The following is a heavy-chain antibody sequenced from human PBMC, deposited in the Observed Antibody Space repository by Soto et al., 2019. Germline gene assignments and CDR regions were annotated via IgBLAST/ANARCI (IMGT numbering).Heavy chain of an antibody. CDR2: IYPGDSDT. V-gene: IGHV5-51*01. CDR3: VRGDSSDYYTAAPADY. CDR1: GYSFINYW. Sequence: GEALKISCRASGYSFINYWIGWVRQKPGKGLEWMGIIYPGDSDTKYSPSFQGQVTISADKSINTAYLQWRSLKASDTAIYFCVRGDSSDYYTAAPADYWGQGTLVTVSS. J-gene: IGHJ4*01. D-gene: IGHD3-22*01.